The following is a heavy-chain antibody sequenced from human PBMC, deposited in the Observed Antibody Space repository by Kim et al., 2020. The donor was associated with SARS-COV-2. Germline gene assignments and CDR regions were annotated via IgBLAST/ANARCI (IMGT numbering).Heavy chain of an antibody. V-gene: IGHV3-74*01. CDR1: GLAFSSFW. CDR3: ATGNNCSFDY. J-gene: IGHJ4*02. D-gene: IGHD1-1*01. CDR2: IKGDGSAT. Sequence: GGSLRLSCAASGLAFSSFWMIWVRQPPGKGLLWVSDIKGDGSATYYADSVKGRFTVSRDNAKNTLYLQLSTLRAEDTAVYYCATGNNCSFDYWGPGTLVTVSS.